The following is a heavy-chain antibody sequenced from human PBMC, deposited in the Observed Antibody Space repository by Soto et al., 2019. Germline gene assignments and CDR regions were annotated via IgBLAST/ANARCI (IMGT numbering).Heavy chain of an antibody. Sequence: PGGSLRLSCAASGFTFSSYWMSWVRQAPGKGLEWVANIKQDGSEKYYVDSVKGRFTISRDNAKNSLYLQMNSLRAEDTAVYYCAREREVVTAIRYYYGMDVWGQGTTVTVSS. CDR1: GFTFSSYW. CDR3: AREREVVTAIRYYYGMDV. D-gene: IGHD2-21*02. V-gene: IGHV3-7*01. CDR2: IKQDGSEK. J-gene: IGHJ6*02.